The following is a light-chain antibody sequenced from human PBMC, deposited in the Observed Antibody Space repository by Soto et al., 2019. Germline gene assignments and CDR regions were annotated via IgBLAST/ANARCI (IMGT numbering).Light chain of an antibody. CDR1: QSVSSY. Sequence: EIVLTQSPATLSLSPGERATLSCRASQSVSSYLAWYQQKPGQAPRLLIYDASNRATGIPARFSGSGSGTDFTLTISSLEPEDFAVYYCHQRSNWAVTFGGGTKVEIK. CDR3: HQRSNWAVT. J-gene: IGKJ4*01. CDR2: DAS. V-gene: IGKV3-11*01.